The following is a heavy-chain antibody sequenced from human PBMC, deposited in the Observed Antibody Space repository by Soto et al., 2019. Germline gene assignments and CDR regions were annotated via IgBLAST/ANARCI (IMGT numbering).Heavy chain of an antibody. CDR1: GGSISSSSYY. V-gene: IGHV4-39*01. CDR3: ARPRRYCSSTSCYTNWFDP. J-gene: IGHJ5*02. Sequence: NPSETLSLTCTVSGGSISSSSYYWGWIRQPPGKGLEWIGSIYYSGSTYYNPSLKSRVTISVDTSKNQFSLKLSSVTAADTAVYYCARPRRYCSSTSCYTNWFDPWGQGTLVTVSS. D-gene: IGHD2-2*01. CDR2: IYYSGST.